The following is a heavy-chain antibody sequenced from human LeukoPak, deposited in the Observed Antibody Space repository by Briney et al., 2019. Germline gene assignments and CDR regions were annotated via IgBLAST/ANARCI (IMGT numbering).Heavy chain of an antibody. J-gene: IGHJ4*02. Sequence: GASVKVSCKASGYTFTSYGISWVRQAPGQGLEWMGGIIPIFGTANYAQKFQGRVTITADESTSTAYMELSSLRSEDTAVYYCVGYNSFDSSRPTAAPVDYWGQGTLVTVSS. CDR2: IIPIFGTA. V-gene: IGHV1-69*13. D-gene: IGHD5-24*01. CDR3: VGYNSFDSSRPTAAPVDY. CDR1: GYTFTSYG.